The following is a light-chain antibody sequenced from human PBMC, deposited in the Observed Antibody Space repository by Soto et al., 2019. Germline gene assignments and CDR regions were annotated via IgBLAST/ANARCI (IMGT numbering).Light chain of an antibody. CDR1: QSVSSSY. CDR2: DTS. J-gene: IGKJ3*01. CDR3: QHYGTSAL. Sequence: EIVLTQSPGTLSLSPGERATLSCRASQSVSSSYLAWYQQKPSQAPRLLIYDTSDRATGIPDRFSASGSGTDFTLTISRLEPEDFAVYYCQHYGTSALFGPGTKVDIK. V-gene: IGKV3-20*01.